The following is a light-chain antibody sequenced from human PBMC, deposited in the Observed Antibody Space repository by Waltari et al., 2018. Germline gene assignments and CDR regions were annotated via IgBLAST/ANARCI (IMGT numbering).Light chain of an antibody. CDR2: YKSEADK. CDR1: SGINVANYR. J-gene: IGLJ3*02. Sequence: QAVLTQPSSLSASPGASASLPCTFRSGINVANYRIHWYQQKPGIPPPYSLSYKSEADKQQGSGVPSRFSGSKDASANSGILLISGLQSEDEADYYCMIWHSSTWVFGGGTKLTVL. CDR3: MIWHSSTWV. V-gene: IGLV5-45*02.